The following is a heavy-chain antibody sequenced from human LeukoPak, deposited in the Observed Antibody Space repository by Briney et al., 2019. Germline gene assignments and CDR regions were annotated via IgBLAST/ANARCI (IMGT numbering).Heavy chain of an antibody. CDR2: INSDGSIT. CDR1: GFTFTTYW. J-gene: IGHJ6*02. V-gene: IGHV3-74*01. D-gene: IGHD5-18*01. CDR3: ARDAVDTANAV. Sequence: GGSLRLSCAASGFTFTTYWMHWVRQAPGKGLVWVSHINSDGSITSYADPVKGRFTISRDNAKNTLYLQMNSLRAEDTAVYYCARDAVDTANAVWGQGTTVTVSS.